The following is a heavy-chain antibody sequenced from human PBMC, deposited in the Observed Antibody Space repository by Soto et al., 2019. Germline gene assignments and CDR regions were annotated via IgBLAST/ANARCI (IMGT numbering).Heavy chain of an antibody. D-gene: IGHD3-10*01. CDR3: AKDKGMVRGQGFGY. V-gene: IGHV3-23*01. CDR2: ISGSGGST. J-gene: IGHJ4*02. CDR1: GFTFSSYA. Sequence: EVQLLESGGGLVQPGGSLRLSCAASGFTFSSYAMSWVRQAPGKGLEWVSAISGSGGSTYYADSVKGRFTISRDNSKNTLYLQMNCLRDEDTAVYYCAKDKGMVRGQGFGYWGQGTLVTVSS.